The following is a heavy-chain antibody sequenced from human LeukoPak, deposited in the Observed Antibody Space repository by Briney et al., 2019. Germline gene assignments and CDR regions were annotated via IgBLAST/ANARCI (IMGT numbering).Heavy chain of an antibody. Sequence: PSETLSLTCAVYGGSFSGYYWSWIRQPPGKGLEWIGEINHSGSTNYNPSLKSRVTISVDTSKNQFSLKLSSVTAADTAVYYCARGVGYYGSGSYYKKGFFDYWGQGTLVTVSS. CDR2: INHSGST. CDR1: GGSFSGYY. J-gene: IGHJ4*02. V-gene: IGHV4-34*01. CDR3: ARGVGYYGSGSYYKKGFFDY. D-gene: IGHD3-10*01.